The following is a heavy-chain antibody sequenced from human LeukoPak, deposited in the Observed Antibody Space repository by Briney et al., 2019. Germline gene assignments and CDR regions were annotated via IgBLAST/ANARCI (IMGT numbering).Heavy chain of an antibody. CDR3: ARGLEWLARRHTWFDP. CDR1: GYTFTSYA. J-gene: IGHJ5*02. D-gene: IGHD3-3*01. Sequence: ASVKVSCKASGYTFTSYAISWVRQAPGQGLEWMGWTSAYNGNTNYAQKFQGRVTMTTDTSTRTAYMELRSLRSDDTAVYYCARGLEWLARRHTWFDPWGQGTLVTVSS. CDR2: TSAYNGNT. V-gene: IGHV1-18*01.